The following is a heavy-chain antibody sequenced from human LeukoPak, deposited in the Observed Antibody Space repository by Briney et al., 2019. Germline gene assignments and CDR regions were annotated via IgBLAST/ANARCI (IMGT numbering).Heavy chain of an antibody. CDR2: IRSKAYGGTT. CDR1: GFTFGDYA. Sequence: GGSLRLSCTASGFTFGDYAMSWFRQAPGKGLEWVGFIRSKAYGGTTEYAASVKGRFTISRDDSKSIAYLQMNSLKTEDTAVYYCTLRYFDWLLLATPDYWGQGTLVTVSS. CDR3: TLRYFDWLLLATPDY. V-gene: IGHV3-49*03. J-gene: IGHJ4*02. D-gene: IGHD3-9*01.